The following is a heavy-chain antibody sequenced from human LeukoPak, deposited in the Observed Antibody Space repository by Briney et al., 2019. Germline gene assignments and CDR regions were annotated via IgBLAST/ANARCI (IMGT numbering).Heavy chain of an antibody. Sequence: GGSLRLSCAASGFTFSTYDMHWVRQAIGKGLEWVSGIASAGDTFYSGSVKGRFTISRDNAKKSSYLQMNSLRAGDTAVYYCARGGELGFDTWGQGTLVTVSS. CDR3: ARGGELGFDT. J-gene: IGHJ5*02. D-gene: IGHD1-7*01. CDR2: IASAGDT. V-gene: IGHV3-13*01. CDR1: GFTFSTYD.